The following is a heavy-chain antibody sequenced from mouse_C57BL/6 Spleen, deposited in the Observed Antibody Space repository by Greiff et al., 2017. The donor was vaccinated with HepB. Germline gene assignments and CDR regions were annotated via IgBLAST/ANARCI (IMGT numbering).Heavy chain of an antibody. V-gene: IGHV1-52*01. CDR2: IDPSDSET. J-gene: IGHJ2*01. CDR1: GYTFTSYW. Sequence: QVQLQQPGAELVRPGSSVKLSCKASGYTFTSYWMHWVKQRPIQGLEWIGNIDPSDSETYYNQKFKDKTTLTVDKSSSTTYMQLSSLTSEDSAVYYCARGGGNYGFDYWGQGTTLTVSS. D-gene: IGHD2-1*01. CDR3: ARGGGNYGFDY.